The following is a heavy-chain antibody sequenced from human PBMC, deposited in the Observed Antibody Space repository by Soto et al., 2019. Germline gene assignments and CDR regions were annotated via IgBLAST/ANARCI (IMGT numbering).Heavy chain of an antibody. Sequence: GGSLRLSCAASGFTFNDYYMSWIRQAPGKGLEWVSYISSSGSYTNHADSVKGRFTVSRDNAKRSLSLQMNSLRAEDTAVYYCVRVVGLTPSVDNCFDLWGLGTLVTVSS. V-gene: IGHV3-11*06. CDR3: VRVVGLTPSVDNCFDL. J-gene: IGHJ5*02. CDR2: ISSSGSYT. CDR1: GFTFNDYY. D-gene: IGHD3-10*01.